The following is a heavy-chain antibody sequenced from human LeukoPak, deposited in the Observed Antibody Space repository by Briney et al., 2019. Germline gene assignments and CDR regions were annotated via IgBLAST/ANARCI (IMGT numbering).Heavy chain of an antibody. V-gene: IGHV4-34*01. J-gene: IGHJ3*02. D-gene: IGHD5-18*01. Sequence: PSETLPLTCAVYGGSFSGYYWSWIRQPPGKGLEWIGEINHSGSTNYNPSLKSRVTISVDTSKNQFSLKLSSVTAADTAVYYCARVGAVDTAMDDAFDIWGQGTMVTVSS. CDR1: GGSFSGYY. CDR3: ARVGAVDTAMDDAFDI. CDR2: INHSGST.